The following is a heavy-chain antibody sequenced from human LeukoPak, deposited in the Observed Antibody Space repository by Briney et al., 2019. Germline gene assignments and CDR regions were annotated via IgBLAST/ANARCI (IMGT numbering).Heavy chain of an antibody. J-gene: IGHJ4*02. V-gene: IGHV3-7*03. CDR1: GFTFSSYW. CDR3: AIHSSSWYDYFDY. CDR2: IKQDGSEK. Sequence: GWSLRLSCAASGFTFSSYWMSWVRQAPGKGLEWVANIKQDGSEKYYVDSVKGRFTISRDNAKNSLYLQMNSLRAEDTAVYYCAIHSSSWYDYFDYWGQGTLVTVSS. D-gene: IGHD6-13*01.